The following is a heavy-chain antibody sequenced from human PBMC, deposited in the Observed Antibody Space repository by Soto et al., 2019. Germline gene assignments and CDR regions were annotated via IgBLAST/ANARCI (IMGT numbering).Heavy chain of an antibody. V-gene: IGHV3-23*01. CDR1: GFSFSSFA. Sequence: EVQLLEAGGGFIHPGGSLRLSCAASGFSFSSFAMNWVRQAPGKGLEWVSIISGSADSTFYADSVKCRFTISRDNSKRALYLQITSLRAEDTAVYYCAKTRGAMIYAISVYGMDVWGQGTTVTVSS. CDR3: AKTRGAMIYAISVYGMDV. D-gene: IGHD2-8*01. J-gene: IGHJ6*02. CDR2: ISGSADST.